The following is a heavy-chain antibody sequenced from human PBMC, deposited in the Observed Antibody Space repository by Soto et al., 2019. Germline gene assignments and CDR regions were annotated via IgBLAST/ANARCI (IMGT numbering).Heavy chain of an antibody. CDR1: GGSISSGDYY. D-gene: IGHD2-21*01. J-gene: IGHJ6*02. CDR3: ATVWWYYGMDV. Sequence: SETLSVTCTVSGGSISSGDYYWSWIRQPPGKGLEWIGYIYYSGSTYYNPSLKSRVTISVDTSKSQFSLKLRSVTAADTAVYYCATVWWYYGMDVWGQGTTDTVSS. CDR2: IYYSGST. V-gene: IGHV4-30-4*01.